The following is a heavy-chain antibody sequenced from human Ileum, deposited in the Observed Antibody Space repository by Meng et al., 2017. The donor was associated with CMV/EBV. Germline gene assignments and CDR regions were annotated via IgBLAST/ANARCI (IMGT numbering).Heavy chain of an antibody. J-gene: IGHJ4*02. D-gene: IGHD2-2*01. V-gene: IGHV4-39*07. Sequence: SETLSLTCTVSGGSISSGSYYWGWIRQPPGKGLEWIGSIYYSGSTYYNPSLKSRVTISVDTSKNQFSLKLSSVTAADTAVYYCARETNAVVPDYWGQGTLVTVSS. CDR1: GGSISSGSYY. CDR2: IYYSGST. CDR3: ARETNAVVPDY.